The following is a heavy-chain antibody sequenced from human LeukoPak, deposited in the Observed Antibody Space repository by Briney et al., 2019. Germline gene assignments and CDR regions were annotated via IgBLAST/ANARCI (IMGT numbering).Heavy chain of an antibody. V-gene: IGHV3-23*01. CDR1: GFILNNHA. CDR2: ISGSGRTI. J-gene: IGHJ4*02. Sequence: GGSMRLSCAASGFILNNHAMTWVRQAPGKGLQWISVISGSGRTIEYEDSVKGRFTISRDNSKNTVSLQMNNLRVEDTAIYYCAKNVMVKRYIDYWGQGTPVTVSS. D-gene: IGHD5-18*01. CDR3: AKNVMVKRYIDY.